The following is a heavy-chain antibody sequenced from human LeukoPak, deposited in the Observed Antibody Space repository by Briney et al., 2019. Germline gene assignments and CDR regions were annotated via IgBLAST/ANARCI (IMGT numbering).Heavy chain of an antibody. CDR1: GGTFSSYA. CDR2: IIPIFGTA. CDR3: ARQTGHRGYSYLEAFDI. J-gene: IGHJ3*02. D-gene: IGHD5-18*01. V-gene: IGHV1-69*05. Sequence: EASVKVSCKASGGTFSSYAISWVRQAPGQGLEWMGRIIPIFGTANYAQKFQGRVTITTDESTSTAYMELSSLRSEDTAVYYCARQTGHRGYSYLEAFDIWGQGTMVTVFS.